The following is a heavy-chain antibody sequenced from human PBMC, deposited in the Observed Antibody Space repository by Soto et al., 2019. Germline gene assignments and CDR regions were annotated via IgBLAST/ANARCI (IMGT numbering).Heavy chain of an antibody. Sequence: QVQLVQSGAEVKKPGSSVKVSCKASGGTFSSYAISWVRQAPGQGLEWMGGIIPIFGTANYAQKVQGRVTITADESTSTAYMELSSLRSEDTAVYYCARLEMAGSGTNNWFDPWGQGTLVTVSS. CDR2: IIPIFGTA. CDR3: ARLEMAGSGTNNWFDP. D-gene: IGHD3-10*01. J-gene: IGHJ5*02. V-gene: IGHV1-69*01. CDR1: GGTFSSYA.